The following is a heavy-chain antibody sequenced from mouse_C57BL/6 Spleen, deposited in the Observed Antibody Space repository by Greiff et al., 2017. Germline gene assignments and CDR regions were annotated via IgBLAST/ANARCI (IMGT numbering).Heavy chain of an antibody. J-gene: IGHJ2*01. CDR2: ISYDGSN. D-gene: IGHD2-3*01. Sequence: EVKLQESGPGLVKPSQSLSLTCSVTGYSITSGYYWNWIRQFPGNKLEWMGYISYDGSNNYNPSLKNRISITRDTSKNQFFLKLNSVTTEDTATYYCARLGNDGYFFFDYWGQGTTLTVSS. CDR3: ARLGNDGYFFFDY. CDR1: GYSITSGYY. V-gene: IGHV3-6*01.